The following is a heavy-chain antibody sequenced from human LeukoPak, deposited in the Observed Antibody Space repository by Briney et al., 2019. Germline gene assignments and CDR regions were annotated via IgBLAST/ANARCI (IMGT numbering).Heavy chain of an antibody. CDR1: GGSISSYY. D-gene: IGHD3-10*01. CDR3: ARLQYYYGSGSYYFDY. Sequence: SETLSLTCTVSGGSISSYYWSWIRQPPGKGLEWIGYIYYSGSTNYNPSLRSRVTISVDTSKNQFSLKLSYVTAADTAVYYCARLQYYYGSGSYYFDYWGQGTLVTVSS. J-gene: IGHJ4*02. CDR2: IYYSGST. V-gene: IGHV4-59*08.